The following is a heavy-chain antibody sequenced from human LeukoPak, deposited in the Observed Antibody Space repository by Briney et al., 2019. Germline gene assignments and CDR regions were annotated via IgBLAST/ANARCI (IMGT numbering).Heavy chain of an antibody. D-gene: IGHD1-26*01. V-gene: IGHV1-18*01. Sequence: ASVKVSCKASGYAFTSYGISWVRQAPGQGLEWMGWISAYNGNTNYAQKFQGRVTMATDTSTSTAYMELRSLRSDDTAVYYCARDFSSGSYYDYWGQGTLVTVSS. J-gene: IGHJ4*02. CDR2: ISAYNGNT. CDR1: GYAFTSYG. CDR3: ARDFSSGSYYDY.